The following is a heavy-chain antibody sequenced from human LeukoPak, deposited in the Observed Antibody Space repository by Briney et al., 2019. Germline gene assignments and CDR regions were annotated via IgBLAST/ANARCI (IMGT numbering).Heavy chain of an antibody. J-gene: IGHJ6*03. Sequence: PSETLSLTCAVYGGSFSGYYWSWIRQPPGKGLEWIGEINHSGSTNYNPSLKSRVTISGDTSKNQFSLKLSSVTAADTAVYFCARVGYSYAINDWSRTGLGAYPTKYYYHMDVWGQGTTVTVSS. CDR3: ARVGYSYAINDWSRTGLGAYPTKYYYHMDV. D-gene: IGHD5-18*01. CDR2: INHSGST. V-gene: IGHV4-34*01. CDR1: GGSFSGYY.